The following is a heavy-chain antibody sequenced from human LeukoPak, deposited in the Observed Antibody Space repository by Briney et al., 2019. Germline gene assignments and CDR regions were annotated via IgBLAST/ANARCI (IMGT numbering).Heavy chain of an antibody. CDR3: ARDRVTVTDDAFDI. CDR2: IYTTGST. D-gene: IGHD4-17*01. CDR1: GRSISSYY. J-gene: IGHJ3*02. Sequence: SETLSLTCTVSGRSISSYYWSWIRQPAGKGLEWIGRIYTTGSTNFNPSLKSRVTMSVDTSKNQFSLKLSSVTAADTAMYYCARDRVTVTDDAFDIWGQGTMVTVSS. V-gene: IGHV4-4*07.